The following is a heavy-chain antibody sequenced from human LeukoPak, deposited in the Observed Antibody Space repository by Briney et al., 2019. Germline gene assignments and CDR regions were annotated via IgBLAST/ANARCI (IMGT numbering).Heavy chain of an antibody. CDR1: GGSISSYY. J-gene: IGHJ4*02. CDR3: ARHAMATANQHFVH. D-gene: IGHD5-24*01. Sequence: PSETLSLTCTVSGGSISSYYWSWIREPPGQGLEWIGYIYYSGGTNYNPPLKSRVTISVDTSKKQLSLKVTSETAADTAVYYCARHAMATANQHFVHWGQGTLVTVSS. V-gene: IGHV4-59*08. CDR2: IYYSGGT.